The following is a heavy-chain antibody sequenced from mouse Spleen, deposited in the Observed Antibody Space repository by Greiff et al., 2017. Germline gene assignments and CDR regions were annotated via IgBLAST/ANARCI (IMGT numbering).Heavy chain of an antibody. D-gene: IGHD1-1*01. CDR2: ISSGGGNT. J-gene: IGHJ1*01. Sequence: EVKLMESGGGLVKLGGSLKLSCAASGFTFSSYAMSWVRQTPEKRLEWVATISSGGGNTYYPDSVKGRFTISRDNAKNTLYLQMSSLKSEDTAMYYCATLYYYGSRYFDVWGAGTTVTVSS. CDR1: GFTFSSYA. V-gene: IGHV5-9*04. CDR3: ATLYYYGSRYFDV.